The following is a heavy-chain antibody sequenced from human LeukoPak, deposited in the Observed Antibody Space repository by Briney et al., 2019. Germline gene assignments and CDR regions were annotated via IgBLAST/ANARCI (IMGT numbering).Heavy chain of an antibody. CDR2: ISSSSSTI. V-gene: IGHV3-48*01. CDR1: GFTFSSYS. D-gene: IGHD3-3*01. Sequence: GGSLRLSCAASGFTFSSYSMNWVRQAPGKGLGWVSYISSSSSTIYYADPVKGRFTISRDNAKNSLYLQMNSLRAEDTAVYYCARRRLGVVTDYWGQGTLVTVSS. CDR3: ARRRLGVVTDY. J-gene: IGHJ4*02.